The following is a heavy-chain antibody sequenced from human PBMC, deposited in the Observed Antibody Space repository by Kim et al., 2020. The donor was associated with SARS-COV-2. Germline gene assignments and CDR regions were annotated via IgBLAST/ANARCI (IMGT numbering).Heavy chain of an antibody. V-gene: IGHV4-39*07. CDR3: ASFQESYRLRLGPETDY. Sequence: LKCRVTISVDTSKNQFSLKLSSVTAADTAVYYCASFQESYRLRLGPETDYWGQGTLVTVSS. J-gene: IGHJ4*02. D-gene: IGHD3-16*01.